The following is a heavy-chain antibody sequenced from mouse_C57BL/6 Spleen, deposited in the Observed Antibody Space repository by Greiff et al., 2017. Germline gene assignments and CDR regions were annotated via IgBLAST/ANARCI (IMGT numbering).Heavy chain of an antibody. CDR1: GYTFTSYW. CDR3: ARGHYGSSPWFAY. CDR2: IDPNSGGT. V-gene: IGHV1-72*01. Sequence: QLKQSGAELVKPGASVKLSCKASGYTFTSYWMHWVKQRPGRGLEWIGRIDPNSGGTKYNEKFKSKATLTVDKPSSTAYMQLSSLTAEDSAVYYCARGHYGSSPWFAYWGQGTLVTVSA. D-gene: IGHD1-1*01. J-gene: IGHJ3*01.